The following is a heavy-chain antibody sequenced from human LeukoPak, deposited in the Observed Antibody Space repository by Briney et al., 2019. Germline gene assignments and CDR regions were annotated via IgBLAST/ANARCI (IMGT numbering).Heavy chain of an antibody. CDR3: ARSYSGYDIFDY. D-gene: IGHD5-12*01. Sequence: PGGSLRLSCAASGCTFSDYYLSWIRQAPGKGLEWVSYISSSGSTIYYADSVKGRFTISRDNAKNSLYLQMNSLRAEDTAVYYCARSYSGYDIFDYWGQGTLVTVSS. CDR1: GCTFSDYY. CDR2: ISSSGSTI. J-gene: IGHJ4*02. V-gene: IGHV3-11*01.